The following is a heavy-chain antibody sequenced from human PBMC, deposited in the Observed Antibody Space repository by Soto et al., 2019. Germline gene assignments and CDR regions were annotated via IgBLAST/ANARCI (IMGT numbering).Heavy chain of an antibody. Sequence: ASVKVSCKAFGYTNTIDYMHWVRQAPRQGLEWMGIINPSGGSTSYAQKFQERVTITRDMSTSTAYMELSSLRSEDTAVYYCARERNYDSSGYSYYYGMDVWGQGTTVTVS. CDR1: GYTNTIDY. J-gene: IGHJ6*02. CDR2: INPSGGST. V-gene: IGHV1-46*03. CDR3: ARERNYDSSGYSYYYGMDV. D-gene: IGHD3-22*01.